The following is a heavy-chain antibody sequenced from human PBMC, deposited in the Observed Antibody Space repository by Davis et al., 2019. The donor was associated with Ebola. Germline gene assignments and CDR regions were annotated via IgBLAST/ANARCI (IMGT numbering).Heavy chain of an antibody. CDR1: GGSVSSGSYY. V-gene: IGHV4-61*01. J-gene: IGHJ4*02. Sequence: GSLRLSCTVSGGSVSSGSYYWSWIRQPPGKGLEWIGYIYYSGSTNYNPSLKSRVTISVDTSKNQFSLKLSSVTAADTAVYYCAREKAAAGTEFDYWGQGTLVTVSS. D-gene: IGHD6-13*01. CDR2: IYYSGST. CDR3: AREKAAAGTEFDY.